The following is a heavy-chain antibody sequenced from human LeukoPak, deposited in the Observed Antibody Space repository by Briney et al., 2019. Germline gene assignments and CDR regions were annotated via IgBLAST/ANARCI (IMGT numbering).Heavy chain of an antibody. Sequence: SQTLSLTCTVSGASIRSGDYYWSWIRQPPGKGLEWTGYIYDSGSTYYNPSLKSRITISVDTSENRFSLKLSSVTATDTAVYYCARDCSGGSCYGAFDIWGQGTMVTVSS. CDR2: IYDSGST. CDR3: ARDCSGGSCYGAFDI. J-gene: IGHJ3*02. CDR1: GASIRSGDYY. V-gene: IGHV4-30-4*01. D-gene: IGHD2-15*01.